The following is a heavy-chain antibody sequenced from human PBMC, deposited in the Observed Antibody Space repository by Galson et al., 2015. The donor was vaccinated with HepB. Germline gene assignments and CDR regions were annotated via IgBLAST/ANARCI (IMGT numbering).Heavy chain of an antibody. CDR3: ASLRFGEYLDY. V-gene: IGHV1-69*02. J-gene: IGHJ4*02. Sequence: SEKVSCKASGGTFSSYTISWVRQAPGQGLEWMGRIIPILGIANYAQKFQGRVTITADKSTSTAYMELSSLRSEDTAVYYCASLRFGEYLDYWGQGTLVTVSS. CDR1: GGTFSSYT. CDR2: IIPILGIA. D-gene: IGHD3-10*01.